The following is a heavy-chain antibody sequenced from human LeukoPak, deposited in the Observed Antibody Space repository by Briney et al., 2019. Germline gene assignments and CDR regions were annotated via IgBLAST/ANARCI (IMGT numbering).Heavy chain of an antibody. CDR2: IYYSGST. V-gene: IGHV4-39*01. Sequence: SETLSLTCSVSGGSISSSNYYWGWIPQPPAMGLDWIGSIYYSGSTYDYPSLKSRVTMSVDTSKNQFSLKLSSATAADTAVYYCARLLYDSRGYYYFDYWGQGTLVTVSS. J-gene: IGHJ4*02. CDR1: GGSISSSNYY. D-gene: IGHD3-22*01. CDR3: ARLLYDSRGYYYFDY.